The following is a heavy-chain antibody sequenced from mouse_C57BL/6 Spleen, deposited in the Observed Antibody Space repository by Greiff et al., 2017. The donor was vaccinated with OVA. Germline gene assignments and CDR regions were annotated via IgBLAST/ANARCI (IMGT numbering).Heavy chain of an antibody. CDR3: ARDGYY. D-gene: IGHD2-3*01. CDR1: GYAFTNYL. V-gene: IGHV1-54*01. J-gene: IGHJ2*01. Sequence: VQLQESGAELVRPGTSVKVSCKASGYAFTNYLIEWVKQRPGQGLEWIGVINPGSGGTNYNEKFKGKATLTADKSSSTAYMQLSSLTSEDSAVYFCARDGYYWGQGTTLTVSS. CDR2: INPGSGGT.